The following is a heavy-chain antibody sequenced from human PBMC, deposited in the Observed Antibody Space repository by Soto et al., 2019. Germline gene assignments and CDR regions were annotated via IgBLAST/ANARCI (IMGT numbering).Heavy chain of an antibody. CDR2: IVVGSGNT. Sequence: ASVKVSCKASGFTFTSSAMQWVRQARGQRLEWIGWIVVGSGNTNYAQKFQERVTITRDMSTSTAYMELSSLRSEDTAVYYCARAKFSRTPTYYYYYYYMDVWGKGTTVTVSS. CDR1: GFTFTSSA. D-gene: IGHD4-4*01. CDR3: ARAKFSRTPTYYYYYYYMDV. V-gene: IGHV1-58*02. J-gene: IGHJ6*03.